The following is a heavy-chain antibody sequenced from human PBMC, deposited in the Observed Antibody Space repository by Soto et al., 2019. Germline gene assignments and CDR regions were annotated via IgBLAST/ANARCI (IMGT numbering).Heavy chain of an antibody. V-gene: IGHV5-10-1*01. CDR2: IDPSDSYT. D-gene: IGHD6-13*01. J-gene: IGHJ6*02. CDR1: GYSFTSYW. Sequence: GESLKISCKGSGYSFTSYWISWVRQMPGKGLEWMGRIDPSDSYTNYSPSFQGHVTISADKSISTAYLQWSSLKASDTAMYYCARASSSWYSTVYGMDVWGQGTTVTVS. CDR3: ARASSSWYSTVYGMDV.